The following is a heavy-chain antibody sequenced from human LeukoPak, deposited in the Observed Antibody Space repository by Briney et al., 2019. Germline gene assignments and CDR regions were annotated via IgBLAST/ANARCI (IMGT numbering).Heavy chain of an antibody. CDR1: GGSVRSYY. Sequence: SETLSLTCTVPGGSVRSYYWSWIRQPAGKGLEWIGQIYTSGTSNYNPSLKSRLTMSVDTSKNQVSLKLSSVTAADTAVYYCARDTHISLIVVGDAFEIWGQGTMVTVSS. D-gene: IGHD3-22*01. J-gene: IGHJ3*02. V-gene: IGHV4-4*07. CDR2: IYTSGTS. CDR3: ARDTHISLIVVGDAFEI.